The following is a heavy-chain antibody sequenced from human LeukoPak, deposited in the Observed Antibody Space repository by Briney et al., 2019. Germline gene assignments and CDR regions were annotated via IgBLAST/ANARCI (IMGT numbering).Heavy chain of an antibody. J-gene: IGHJ4*02. D-gene: IGHD1-14*01. CDR1: GFTFSSYA. V-gene: IGHV3-64*01. CDR2: ISSNGGST. Sequence: PGGSLRLSRAASGFTFSSYAMHWVRQAPGKGLEYVSAISSNGGSTYYANSVKGRFTISSDNSKNTLYLQMGSLRAEDMAVYYCASAYNWGQGTLVTVSS. CDR3: ASAYN.